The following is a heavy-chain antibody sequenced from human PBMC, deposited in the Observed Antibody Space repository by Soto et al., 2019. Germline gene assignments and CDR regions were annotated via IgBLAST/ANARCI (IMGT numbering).Heavy chain of an antibody. V-gene: IGHV4-59*01. J-gene: IGHJ5*02. CDR3: ARVGIAVARNWFDP. Sequence: ETLSLTCTVSGGSISSDYWSWIRQPPGKGLEWIGYIYYSGSTNYNPSLKSRVTISVDTSKNQFSLKLSSVTAADTAVYYCARVGIAVARNWFDPWGQGTLVTVSS. D-gene: IGHD6-19*01. CDR1: GGSISSDY. CDR2: IYYSGST.